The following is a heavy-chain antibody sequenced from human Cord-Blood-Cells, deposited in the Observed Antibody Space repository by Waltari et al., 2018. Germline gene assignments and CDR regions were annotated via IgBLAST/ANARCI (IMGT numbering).Heavy chain of an antibody. J-gene: IGHJ4*02. Sequence: QVQLVQSGAEVKKPGSSVKVSCKASGGPFSSYAISWVRQDPGQGLEWMGGIIPIFGTANYAQKFQGRVTITADESTSTAYMELSSLRSEDTAVYYCARVSYYYDSSGYYFDYWGQGTLVTVSS. D-gene: IGHD3-22*01. CDR1: GGPFSSYA. CDR2: IIPIFGTA. CDR3: ARVSYYYDSSGYYFDY. V-gene: IGHV1-69*01.